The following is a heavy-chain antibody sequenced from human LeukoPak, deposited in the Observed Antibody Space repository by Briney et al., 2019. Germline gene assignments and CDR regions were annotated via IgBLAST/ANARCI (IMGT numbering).Heavy chain of an antibody. V-gene: IGHV4-59*01. CDR2: IYYSGST. Sequence: PSETLSLTCTVSGGSISGYYWGWIRQPPGKGLEWIGYIYYSGSTNYNPSLKSRVTISVDTSKNQFSLKLSSVTAADTAVYYCANLAAAGLFFQHWGQGTLVTVSS. CDR3: ANLAAAGLFFQH. CDR1: GGSISGYY. J-gene: IGHJ1*01. D-gene: IGHD6-13*01.